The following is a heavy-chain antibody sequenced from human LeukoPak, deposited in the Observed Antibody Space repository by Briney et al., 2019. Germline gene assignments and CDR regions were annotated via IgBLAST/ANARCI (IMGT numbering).Heavy chain of an antibody. J-gene: IGHJ4*02. CDR3: ARGRYDFWSGYSKTGNFNFDY. V-gene: IGHV1-8*01. D-gene: IGHD3-3*01. CDR2: MNPSSGNT. CDR1: GYTFTSYD. Sequence: ASVKVSCKASGYTFTSYDINWVRQATGQGLEWMGWMNPSSGNTGYAQKFQGRVTMTRNTSISTAYMELSSLRSEDTAVYYCARGRYDFWSGYSKTGNFNFDYWGQGTLVTVSS.